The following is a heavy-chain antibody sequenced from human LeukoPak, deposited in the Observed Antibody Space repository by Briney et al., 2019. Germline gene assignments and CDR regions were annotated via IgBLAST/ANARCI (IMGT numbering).Heavy chain of an antibody. D-gene: IGHD6-19*01. V-gene: IGHV1-69*13. J-gene: IGHJ4*02. CDR3: ARGIAVAGTIFDY. CDR1: GYTFTSYG. Sequence: WASVKVSCKASGYTFTSYGISWVRQAPGQGLEWMGWIIPIFGTANYAQKFQGRVTITADESTSTAYMELSSLRSEDTAVYYCARGIAVAGTIFDYWGQGTLVTVSS. CDR2: IIPIFGTA.